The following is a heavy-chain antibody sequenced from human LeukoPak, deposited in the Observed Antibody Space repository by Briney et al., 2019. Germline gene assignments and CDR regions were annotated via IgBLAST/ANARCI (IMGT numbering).Heavy chain of an antibody. D-gene: IGHD6-19*01. V-gene: IGHV3-23*01. CDR2: ISGSGGST. CDR3: AKDASFLTAVAGLGFDY. Sequence: GGSLRLSCAASGFTFSSYAMSWVRQAPGKGLEWVSAISGSGGSTYYADSVKGRFTISRDNSKNTLYLQMNSLRAEDTAVYYCAKDASFLTAVAGLGFDYWGQGTLVTVSS. CDR1: GFTFSSYA. J-gene: IGHJ4*02.